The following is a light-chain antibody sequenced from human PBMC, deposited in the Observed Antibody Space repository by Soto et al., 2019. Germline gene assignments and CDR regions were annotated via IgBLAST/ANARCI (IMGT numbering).Light chain of an antibody. V-gene: IGKV2-28*01. CDR3: LQAAQSPLT. Sequence: DIVLTQSPLSLPVTPGEPASISCRSSQSLLQSNGNNHVDWYLQRPGQSPQLLLYLASGRASGVPDRFSGSVSGTEFSLEISRVEAEDVGVYYCLQAAQSPLTFGQGTRLEIK. J-gene: IGKJ5*01. CDR1: QSLLQSNGNNH. CDR2: LAS.